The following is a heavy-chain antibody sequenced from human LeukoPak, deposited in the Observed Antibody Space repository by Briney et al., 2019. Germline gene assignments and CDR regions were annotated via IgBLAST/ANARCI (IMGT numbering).Heavy chain of an antibody. D-gene: IGHD3-22*01. Sequence: SGTLSLTCTVSGGSISSYYWSWIRQPAGKGLEWIGRIYTSGSTNYNPSLKSRVTMSVDTSKNQFPLKLSSVTAADTAVYYCARDRYYYDGSGYYYYFDYWGQGTLVTVSS. CDR1: GGSISSYY. CDR2: IYTSGST. CDR3: ARDRYYYDGSGYYYYFDY. J-gene: IGHJ4*02. V-gene: IGHV4-4*07.